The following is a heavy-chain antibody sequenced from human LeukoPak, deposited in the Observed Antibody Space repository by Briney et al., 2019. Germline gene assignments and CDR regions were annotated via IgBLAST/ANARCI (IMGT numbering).Heavy chain of an antibody. CDR3: SKARSNDVGEVPASTDH. D-gene: IGHD2-2*01. CDR1: GITFRGYS. V-gene: IGHV3-21*03. CDR2: ISSRSSYI. J-gene: IGHJ5*02. Sequence: GGSLRLSCPASGITFRGYSMNWVRQAPGKGLEWVSSISSRSSYINYADSVKGRFTISRDNAKNSLYLQMNILIAEVTAVYYVSKARSNDVGEVPASTDHWGQGTLVTVSS.